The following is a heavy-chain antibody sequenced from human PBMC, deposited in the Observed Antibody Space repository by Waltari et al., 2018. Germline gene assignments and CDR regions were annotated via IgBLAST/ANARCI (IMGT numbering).Heavy chain of an antibody. Sequence: QVQLQESGPGLVKPSETLSLTCSVSGGSINHYFWNWIRQPPGKGLQWIGYIRHTGITKSNPSFKSRVTMEVDTAKSQFSLRLTSVSATDTAVYFCARWDSPGRYFGDWGQGTPVTVSS. D-gene: IGHD1-20*01. CDR1: GGSINHYF. J-gene: IGHJ1*01. CDR2: IRHTGIT. CDR3: ARWDSPGRYFGD. V-gene: IGHV4-59*08.